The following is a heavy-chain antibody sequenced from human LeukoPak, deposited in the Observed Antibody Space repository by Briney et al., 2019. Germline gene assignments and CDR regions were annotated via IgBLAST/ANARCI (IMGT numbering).Heavy chain of an antibody. V-gene: IGHV4-30-2*01. D-gene: IGHD2-2*01. CDR2: IYHSGST. CDR3: ARGGDIVVVPAAISYYYYGMDV. CDR1: GGSISSGGYS. J-gene: IGHJ6*02. Sequence: RPSETLSLTCAVSGGSISSGGYSWSWSRQPPGKGLEWIGYIYHSGSTYYNPSLKSRVTISVDRSKNQFSLKLSSVTAADTAVYYCARGGDIVVVPAAISYYYYGMDVWGQGTTVTVSS.